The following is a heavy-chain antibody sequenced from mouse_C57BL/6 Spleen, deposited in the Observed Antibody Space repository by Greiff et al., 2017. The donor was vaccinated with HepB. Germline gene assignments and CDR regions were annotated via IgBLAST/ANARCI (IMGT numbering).Heavy chain of an antibody. Sequence: QVQLQHPGAELVRPGSSVKLSCKASGYTFTSYWMDWVKQRPGQGLEWIGNIYPSDSETHYNQKFKDKATLTVDKSSSTAYMQLSSLTSEDSAVYYCARSYGNYGYWGQGTTLTVSS. CDR2: IYPSDSET. CDR3: ARSYGNYGY. V-gene: IGHV1-61*01. D-gene: IGHD2-1*01. CDR1: GYTFTSYW. J-gene: IGHJ2*01.